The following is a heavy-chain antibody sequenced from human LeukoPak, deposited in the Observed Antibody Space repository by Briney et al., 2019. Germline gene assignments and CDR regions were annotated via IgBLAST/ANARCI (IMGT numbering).Heavy chain of an antibody. Sequence: GRSLRLSCAASGFTFSSYAMHWVRQAPGKGLEWVAVIWYDGSNKYYADSVKGRFTISRDSSKNTLSLQMNSLGAEDTAVYFCAGSGAGEDYFHYWGQGSLVIVSS. CDR1: GFTFSSYA. D-gene: IGHD3-10*01. CDR2: IWYDGSNK. CDR3: AGSGAGEDYFHY. V-gene: IGHV3-33*01. J-gene: IGHJ4*02.